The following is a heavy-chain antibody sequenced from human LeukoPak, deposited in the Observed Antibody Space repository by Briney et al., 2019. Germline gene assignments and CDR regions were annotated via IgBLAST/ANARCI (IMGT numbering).Heavy chain of an antibody. CDR2: IRSKAYGGTT. CDR3: TREFITIFGVVIIQGDY. CDR1: GFTFGDYA. V-gene: IGHV3-49*04. Sequence: GGSLRLSCTASGFTFGDYAMRWVRQAPGKGLEWVGFIRSKAYGGTTEYAASVKGRFTISRDDSKSIAYLQMNSLKTEDTAVYYCTREFITIFGVVIIQGDYWGQGTLVTVSS. J-gene: IGHJ4*02. D-gene: IGHD3-3*01.